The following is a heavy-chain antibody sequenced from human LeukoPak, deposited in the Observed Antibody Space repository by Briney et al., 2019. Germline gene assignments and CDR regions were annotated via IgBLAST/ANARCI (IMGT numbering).Heavy chain of an antibody. V-gene: IGHV1-69*04. CDR2: IIPIFGIT. J-gene: IGHJ4*02. Sequence: SVKVSCKASGGTFSSYAISWVRQATGQGLEWMGRIIPIFGITNYAQKFQGRVTITADKSTSTAYMELSSLRSEDTAVYYCARGGGDGYNYRFDYWGQGTLVTVSS. CDR1: GGTFSSYA. D-gene: IGHD5-24*01. CDR3: ARGGGDGYNYRFDY.